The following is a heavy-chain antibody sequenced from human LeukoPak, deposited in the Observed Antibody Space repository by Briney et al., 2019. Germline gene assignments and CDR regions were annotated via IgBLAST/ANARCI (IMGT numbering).Heavy chain of an antibody. CDR3: AKQSGWGGYFSFLPFDF. D-gene: IGHD3-3*01. CDR1: GFTFSSYW. V-gene: IGHV3-23*01. Sequence: PGGSLRLSCAASGFTFSSYWMHWVRQAPGKGLEWVSGFGHNGGITYSDSVKGRFTISRDNSKNTLFLQMNSLRADDTAVYFCAKQSGWGGYFSFLPFDFWGRGTLVTVSS. CDR2: FGHNGGIT. J-gene: IGHJ4*02.